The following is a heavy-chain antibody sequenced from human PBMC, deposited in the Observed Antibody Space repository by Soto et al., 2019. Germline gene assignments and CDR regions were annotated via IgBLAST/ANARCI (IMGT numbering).Heavy chain of an antibody. V-gene: IGHV3-23*01. Sequence: GGSLRLSCAASGFTFSSYAMSWVRQAPGKGLEWVSVISGSGGSTYYADSVKGRFTISRDNSKNTLYLQMNSLRAEDTAVYYCAKSNGYSSGSGYFDYWGQGTLVTVSS. D-gene: IGHD6-19*01. CDR3: AKSNGYSSGSGYFDY. J-gene: IGHJ4*02. CDR2: ISGSGGST. CDR1: GFTFSSYA.